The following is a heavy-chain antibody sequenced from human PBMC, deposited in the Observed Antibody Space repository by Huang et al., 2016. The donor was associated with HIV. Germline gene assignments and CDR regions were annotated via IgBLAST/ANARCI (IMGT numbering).Heavy chain of an antibody. Sequence: QVQLVQSGAEVKKPGSSVKVSCKASGGTFSSYAISWVRQAPGQGLEWRGGIIPIFGTANYAQKCQVRVTITADESTSTAFMELSSLRSEDTAVYYCASHYYDSSGYFRGAFDIWGQGTMVTVSS. V-gene: IGHV1-69*13. CDR1: GGTFSSYA. J-gene: IGHJ3*02. D-gene: IGHD3-22*01. CDR2: IIPIFGTA. CDR3: ASHYYDSSGYFRGAFDI.